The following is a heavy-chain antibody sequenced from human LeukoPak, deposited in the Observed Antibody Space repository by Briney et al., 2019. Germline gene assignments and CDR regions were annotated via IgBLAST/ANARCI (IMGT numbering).Heavy chain of an antibody. Sequence: SETLSLTCTVSTGPISNYYWTWIRQPAGKGLEWIGRIYYTGSTNYNPSLKSRVIMSVDTSKNQFSLKLNSVTAADTALYYCARGHYCTSTSCPGRGAFDIRGQGTMVTVSS. D-gene: IGHD2-2*01. CDR1: TGPISNYY. J-gene: IGHJ3*02. CDR3: ARGHYCTSTSCPGRGAFDI. V-gene: IGHV4-4*07. CDR2: IYYTGST.